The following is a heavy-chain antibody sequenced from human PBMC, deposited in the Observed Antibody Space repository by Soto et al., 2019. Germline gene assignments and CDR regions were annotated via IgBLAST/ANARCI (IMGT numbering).Heavy chain of an antibody. CDR3: ARDWAPGIVGAKDWFEP. Sequence: ASVKISCKASGYTFTSYYMHWVRQAPGQGLEWMGIINPSGGSTSYAQKFQGRVTMTRDTSTSTVYMELSSLRSEDTAVYYCARDWAPGIVGAKDWFEPWGQGTLVTVSS. CDR2: INPSGGST. D-gene: IGHD1-26*01. CDR1: GYTFTSYY. J-gene: IGHJ5*02. V-gene: IGHV1-46*01.